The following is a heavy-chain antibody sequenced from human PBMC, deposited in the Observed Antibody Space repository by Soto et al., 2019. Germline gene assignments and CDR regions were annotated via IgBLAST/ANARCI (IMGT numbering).Heavy chain of an antibody. CDR2: ISYDGSNK. CDR1: GFTFSSYA. V-gene: IGHV3-30*14. D-gene: IGHD3-10*01. Sequence: PGGSLRLSCAASGFTFSSYAMHWVRQAPGKGLEWVAVISYDGSNKYYADSVKGRFTISRDNSKNTLYLQMNSLRAEDTAVYYCVIRFGDPNDSYYYYYGMDVWGQGTTVTVSS. J-gene: IGHJ6*02. CDR3: VIRFGDPNDSYYYYYGMDV.